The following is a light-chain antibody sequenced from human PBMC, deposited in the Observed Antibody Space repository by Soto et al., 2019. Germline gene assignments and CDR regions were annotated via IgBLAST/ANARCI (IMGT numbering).Light chain of an antibody. Sequence: QSALTQPASVSGSPGQSIAISCTGSSSDVGGYNYVSWYQPHPGKAPQLIIYEVTNRPSGVSNRFSGSKSGNTASLTISGLQAEDEADYYCSSYTRSSTRVFGTGTKVTVL. CDR2: EVT. J-gene: IGLJ1*01. CDR1: SSDVGGYNY. V-gene: IGLV2-14*01. CDR3: SSYTRSSTRV.